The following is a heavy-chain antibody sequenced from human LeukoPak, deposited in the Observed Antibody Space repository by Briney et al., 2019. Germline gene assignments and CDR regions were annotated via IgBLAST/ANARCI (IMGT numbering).Heavy chain of an antibody. J-gene: IGHJ6*02. CDR1: GFIFDDYA. D-gene: IGHD5-12*01. CDR3: TKGRVATVGGAKYAMDV. V-gene: IGHV3-43*02. Sequence: GGSLRLSCAAYGFIFDDYAMHWVRQAPGKGLEWVSLITGDGAGTYYEDSVTGRFTISRDNSKNSLYLIMNSLRTEDTALYYCTKGRVATVGGAKYAMDVWGQGTTVTVSS. CDR2: ITGDGAGT.